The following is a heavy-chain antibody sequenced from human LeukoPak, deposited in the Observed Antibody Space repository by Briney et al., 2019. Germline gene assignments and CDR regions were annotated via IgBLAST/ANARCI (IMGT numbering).Heavy chain of an antibody. Sequence: SETLSLTCTVSGGSISSYCWSWIRQPAGKGLEWIGRIYTSGSTNYNPSLKSRVTMSVDTSKNQFSLKLSSVTAADTAVYYCARVPYYYDSSGGFDIWGQGTMVTVSS. J-gene: IGHJ3*02. V-gene: IGHV4-4*07. CDR2: IYTSGST. CDR1: GGSISSYC. CDR3: ARVPYYYDSSGGFDI. D-gene: IGHD3-22*01.